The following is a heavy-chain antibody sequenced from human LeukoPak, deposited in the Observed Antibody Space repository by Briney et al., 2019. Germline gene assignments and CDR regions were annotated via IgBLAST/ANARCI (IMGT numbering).Heavy chain of an antibody. CDR2: ISYDGSNK. V-gene: IGHV3-30*18. J-gene: IGHJ6*02. Sequence: GGSLRLSCAASGFTFSSYGMHWVRQAPGKGLEWVAVISYDGSNKYYADSVKGRFTISRDNSKSTLYLQMNSLRAEDTAVYYCAKLTSASGAYGVDVWGQGTTVTVSS. CDR3: AKLTSASGAYGVDV. CDR1: GFTFSSYG. D-gene: IGHD3-10*01.